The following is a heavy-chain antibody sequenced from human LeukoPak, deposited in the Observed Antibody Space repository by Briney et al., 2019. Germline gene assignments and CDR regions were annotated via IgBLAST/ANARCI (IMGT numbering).Heavy chain of an antibody. D-gene: IGHD3-9*01. CDR2: IYYSGST. V-gene: IGHV4-59*01. J-gene: IGHJ5*02. CDR1: GGSISSYY. Sequence: PSETLSLTCTVSGGSISSYYWSWIRQPPGKGLEWIGYIYYSGSTNYNPSLKSRVTISVDTSKNQFSLKLSSVTAADTAVYYCARGRGRTYYDILTGYQEYNWFDPWGQGTLVTVSS. CDR3: ARGRGRTYYDILTGYQEYNWFDP.